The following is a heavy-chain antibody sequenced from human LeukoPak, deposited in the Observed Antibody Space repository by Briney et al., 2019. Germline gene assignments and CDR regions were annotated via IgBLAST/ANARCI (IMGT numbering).Heavy chain of an antibody. CDR2: INSDGSDT. Sequence: PGGSLRLSCAASGFTFSSYAMSWVRQAPGKGLVWVSRINSDGSDTTYADSVKGRFTISRDNAKNTLYLHMNSLRAEDTALYYCARNWNYYDQWGQGTLVTVSS. CDR3: ARNWNYYDQ. CDR1: GFTFSSYA. V-gene: IGHV3-74*03. J-gene: IGHJ4*02. D-gene: IGHD1-1*01.